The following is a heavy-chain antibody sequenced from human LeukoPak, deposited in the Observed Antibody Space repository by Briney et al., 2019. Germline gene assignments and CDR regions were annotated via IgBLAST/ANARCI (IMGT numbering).Heavy chain of an antibody. CDR2: IYYSGST. CDR3: ATNAGGYREEPFDY. V-gene: IGHV4-39*01. D-gene: IGHD5-12*01. J-gene: IGHJ4*02. Sequence: SETLSLTCTVSGGSISSSSYYWGWIRQPPGKGLEWIGSIYYSGSTYYNPSLKSRVTISVDTSKNQFSLKLSSVTAADTAVYYCATNAGGYREEPFDYWGQGTLVTVSS. CDR1: GGSISSSSYY.